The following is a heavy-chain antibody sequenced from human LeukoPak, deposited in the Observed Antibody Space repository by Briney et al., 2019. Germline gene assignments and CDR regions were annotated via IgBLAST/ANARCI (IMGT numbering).Heavy chain of an antibody. Sequence: PGGSLRLSCTTSGFTFGDYAMTWVRQARGKGLEWVSFIRSKANGGTTEYAASVKGRFTISRDDSKSIAYLQMNSLKTEDTAVYYCTRTGSSGWYSLDYFDYWGQGTLVTVSS. V-gene: IGHV3-49*04. CDR2: IRSKANGGTT. J-gene: IGHJ4*02. CDR1: GFTFGDYA. CDR3: TRTGSSGWYSLDYFDY. D-gene: IGHD6-19*01.